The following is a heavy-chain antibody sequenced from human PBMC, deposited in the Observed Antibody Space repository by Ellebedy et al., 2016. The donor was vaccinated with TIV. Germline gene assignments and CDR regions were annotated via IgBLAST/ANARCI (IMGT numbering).Heavy chain of an antibody. CDR3: AKDRHPFITTLYHNYFDY. J-gene: IGHJ4*02. CDR2: ISYDGRNK. D-gene: IGHD1-14*01. CDR1: GFSFETYG. Sequence: GESLKISCGGSGFSFETYGMHWVRQTPGKGLEWVAAISYDGRNKYYADSVKGRFTVSRDNFKNTLFLQMDSLRAEDTSIYHCAKDRHPFITTLYHNYFDYWGQGTLVTVSS. V-gene: IGHV3-30*18.